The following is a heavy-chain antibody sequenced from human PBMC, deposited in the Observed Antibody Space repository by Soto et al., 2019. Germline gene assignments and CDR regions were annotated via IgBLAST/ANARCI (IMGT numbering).Heavy chain of an antibody. CDR1: GLTVSSSA. CDR3: ASVGSGSQGGYVKNGF. J-gene: IGHJ1*01. Sequence: GVSLRLSCAACGLTVSSSAVSWVCQAQGKGLEWVAGIKEDGSEPGYVDSVKGRFSIPRDNAMNSMYLQMNSLRAEDTAVYYCASVGSGSQGGYVKNGFWGQGTLVTVSS. V-gene: IGHV3-7*03. CDR2: IKEDGSEP. D-gene: IGHD5-12*01.